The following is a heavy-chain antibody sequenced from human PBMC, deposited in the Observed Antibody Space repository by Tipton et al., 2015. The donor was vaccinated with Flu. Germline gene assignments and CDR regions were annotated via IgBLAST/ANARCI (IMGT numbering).Heavy chain of an antibody. CDR1: DDSITYYY. V-gene: IGHV4-59*12. CDR3: ARDRWEYIRGFDS. Sequence: GLVKPSETLSLTCTVSDDSITYYYWSWIRQPPGKGLEWIGYIYYSGGTSYNPSLQSRLSISVDSSKNQLSLKLTSVTAADTAVYYCARDRWEYIRGFDSWGQGTLVTVSP. D-gene: IGHD2/OR15-2a*01. CDR2: IYYSGGT. J-gene: IGHJ4*02.